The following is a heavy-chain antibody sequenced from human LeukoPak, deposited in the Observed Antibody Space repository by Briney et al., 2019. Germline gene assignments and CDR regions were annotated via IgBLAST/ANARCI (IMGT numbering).Heavy chain of an antibody. Sequence: SETLSLTCTVSPGSISSYYWSWIRQPAGKGLEWIGRIYTSGSTTYNPSLKSRVTVSVDKSKNQFSLNLSSVTAADTAVYYCAGTDLGYCSSTSCQDLDYWGQGTLVTVSS. J-gene: IGHJ4*02. CDR2: IYTSGST. V-gene: IGHV4-4*07. CDR1: PGSISSYY. CDR3: AGTDLGYCSSTSCQDLDY. D-gene: IGHD2-2*01.